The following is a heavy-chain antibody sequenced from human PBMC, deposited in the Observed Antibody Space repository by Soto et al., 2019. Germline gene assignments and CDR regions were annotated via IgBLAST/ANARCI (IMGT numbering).Heavy chain of an antibody. D-gene: IGHD4-17*01. V-gene: IGHV3-33*01. Sequence: QVQLVESAGGVVLPGSSLRLLCAASGLTLSEYGMRWVRQAPGKGLEWLAVIVREGTEQYYADSVKGRFTISRDNSKNTLYLQMNSLRVDDTAVYYCARDDDYPDNGFDYWGQGTLLTVSS. CDR3: ARDDDYPDNGFDY. CDR2: IVREGTEQ. J-gene: IGHJ4*02. CDR1: GLTLSEYG.